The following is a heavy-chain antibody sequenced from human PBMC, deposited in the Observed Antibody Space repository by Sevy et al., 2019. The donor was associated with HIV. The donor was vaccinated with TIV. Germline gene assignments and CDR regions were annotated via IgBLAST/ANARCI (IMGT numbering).Heavy chain of an antibody. D-gene: IGHD6-13*01. CDR1: GFSFSSYS. Sequence: GGSLRLSCAASGFSFSSYSMNWVRQAPGKGLEWVSSISSASSYIYYADSVKGRFTISRENAKNSLYLQMNSLRAEDTAVYYCARGGHSSSPARGHWFDPWGQGTLVTVSS. V-gene: IGHV3-21*01. CDR2: ISSASSYI. J-gene: IGHJ5*02. CDR3: ARGGHSSSPARGHWFDP.